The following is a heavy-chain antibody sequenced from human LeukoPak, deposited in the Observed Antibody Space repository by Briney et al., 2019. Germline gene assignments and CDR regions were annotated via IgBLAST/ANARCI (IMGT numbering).Heavy chain of an antibody. CDR2: ISGSGGST. V-gene: IGHV3-23*01. J-gene: IGHJ3*02. D-gene: IGHD1-26*01. Sequence: PGGSLRLSCAASGFTFSSYAMSWVRQAPGKGLEWVSAISGSGGSTYSTDSVKGRFTISRDISKNTVSLQMNSLRAEDTAVYYCARGIVGSRGAFDIWGRGTMVTVSS. CDR1: GFTFSSYA. CDR3: ARGIVGSRGAFDI.